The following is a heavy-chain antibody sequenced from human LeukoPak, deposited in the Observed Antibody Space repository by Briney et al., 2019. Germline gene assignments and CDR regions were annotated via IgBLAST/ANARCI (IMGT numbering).Heavy chain of an antibody. CDR2: INPNGGST. CDR3: ARGGDPAIPGGGTFNTLDC. D-gene: IGHD6-13*01. CDR1: GYTFTTYY. Sequence: ASVKVSCKASGYTFTTYYMHWVRQAPGQGLECMGIINPNGGSTSYPQKFQGRVTMTRDTSTSTVYMELSSLRSEDTAVYYCARGGDPAIPGGGTFNTLDCWGQGTLVTVSS. J-gene: IGHJ4*02. V-gene: IGHV1-46*01.